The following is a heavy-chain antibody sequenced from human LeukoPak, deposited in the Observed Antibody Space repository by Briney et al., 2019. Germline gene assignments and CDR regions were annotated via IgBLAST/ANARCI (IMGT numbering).Heavy chain of an antibody. CDR1: GFTFSDYY. J-gene: IGHJ4*02. D-gene: IGHD2-2*01. V-gene: IGHV3-11*01. CDR3: AKDVFYCSSTSCHRYYFDD. CDR2: ISSSGSTI. Sequence: GSLRLSCAASGFTFSDYYMSWIRQAPGKGLEWVSYISSSGSTIYYADSVKGRFTISRDNAKNSLYLQMNSLRAEDTAIYYCAKDVFYCSSTSCHRYYFDDWGQGTLVTVSS.